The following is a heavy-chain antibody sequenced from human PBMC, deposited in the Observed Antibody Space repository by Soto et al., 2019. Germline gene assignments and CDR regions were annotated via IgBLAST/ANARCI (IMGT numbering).Heavy chain of an antibody. Sequence: QVQLQESGPGLVQPSQTLSLTCTVSGGSITTGGYYWSWIRQHPGKGLESIGYIYDSGTTDYNPSLKSRLTISLDTSKNQFSLKMRSVTAADTAVYYCARSVHSGDYIYYWGQGTLVTVSS. CDR3: ARSVHSGDYIYY. V-gene: IGHV4-31*03. CDR1: GGSITTGGYY. CDR2: IYDSGTT. D-gene: IGHD4-17*01. J-gene: IGHJ4*02.